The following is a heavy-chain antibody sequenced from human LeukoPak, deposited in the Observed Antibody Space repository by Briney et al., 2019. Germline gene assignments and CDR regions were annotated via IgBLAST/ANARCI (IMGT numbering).Heavy chain of an antibody. D-gene: IGHD1-26*01. CDR2: INPNSGGT. Sequence: ASVKVSCKASGYTFTGYYMHWVRQAPGQGLEWMGWINPNSGGTNYAQKFQGRVTMTRDTSISTAYMELSSLRSEDTAVYYCARGDEAGATLDYWGQGTLVTVSS. CDR3: ARGDEAGATLDY. V-gene: IGHV1-2*02. CDR1: GYTFTGYY. J-gene: IGHJ4*02.